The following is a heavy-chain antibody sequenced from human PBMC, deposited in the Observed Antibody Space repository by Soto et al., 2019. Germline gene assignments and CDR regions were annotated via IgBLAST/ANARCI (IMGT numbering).Heavy chain of an antibody. V-gene: IGHV3-7*01. CDR3: ARIAASGRGWDV. CDR2: IKQDGSEE. CDR1: GFTFSSYW. D-gene: IGHD6-13*01. Sequence: EVQLVESGEGLVQPGGSWRLSFVDLGFTFSSYWLSWVGRAQVKGLEWVGNIKQDGSEENYVDSVKGRFTISRDNAKNSMYLQMNSLRAEDTAVYYCARIAASGRGWDVWGQGTTVVVSS. J-gene: IGHJ6*02.